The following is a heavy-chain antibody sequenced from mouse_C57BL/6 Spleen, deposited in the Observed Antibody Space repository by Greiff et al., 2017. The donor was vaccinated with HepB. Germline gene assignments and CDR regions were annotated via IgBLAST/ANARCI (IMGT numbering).Heavy chain of an antibody. CDR3: ARGGSGYNYFDY. CDR1: GYTFTSYW. V-gene: IGHV1-59*01. CDR2: IDPSDSYT. J-gene: IGHJ2*01. D-gene: IGHD3-2*02. Sequence: VQLQQPGAELVRPGTSVKLSCKASGYTFTSYWMHWVKQRPGQGLEWIGVIDPSDSYTNYNQKFKGKATLTVDTSSSTAYMQLSSLTSEDSAVYYCARGGSGYNYFDYWGQGTTLTVSS.